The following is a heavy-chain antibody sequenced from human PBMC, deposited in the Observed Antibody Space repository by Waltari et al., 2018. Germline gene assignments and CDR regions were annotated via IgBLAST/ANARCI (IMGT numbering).Heavy chain of an antibody. Sequence: QVQLQESGPGLVKPSETLSLTCTVSGGSITSYYWSWIRQPPGQGLEWIGYIYYSGSTNYNPSLKSRVTISVDTSKNQFSLKLSSVTAADTAVYYCARCAGDFWSGYLGSDAFDIWGQGTMVTVSS. J-gene: IGHJ3*02. D-gene: IGHD3-3*01. CDR1: GGSITSYY. V-gene: IGHV4-59*01. CDR3: ARCAGDFWSGYLGSDAFDI. CDR2: IYYSGST.